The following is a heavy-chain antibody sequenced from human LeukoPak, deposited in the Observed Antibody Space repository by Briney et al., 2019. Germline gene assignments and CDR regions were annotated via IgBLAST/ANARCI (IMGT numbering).Heavy chain of an antibody. D-gene: IGHD1-1*01. J-gene: IGHJ6*03. CDR1: GYTFTSYG. V-gene: IGHV1-18*01. Sequence: ASVKVSCKASGYTFTSYGINWVQQAPGQGLEWMGWISASSGNTKYAQKIQGRVTLTTDTSTRTAYMELGSLRSDDTAVYYCARGTIGGVDYFYMDVWGKGTTVTVSS. CDR3: ARGTIGGVDYFYMDV. CDR2: ISASSGNT.